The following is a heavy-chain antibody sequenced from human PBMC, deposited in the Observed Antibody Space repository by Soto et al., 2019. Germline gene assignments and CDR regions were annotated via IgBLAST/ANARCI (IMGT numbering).Heavy chain of an antibody. CDR3: ARDQLYYNDISGRPLNAFDV. D-gene: IGHD3-22*01. V-gene: IGHV3-23*01. Sequence: PGGSLRLCCAASGFTVSSYAMRWVRQAPGKGLEWVSAISGSGGSTYYADSVKGRFTISRDNAKNSLYLQMNSLRAEDTAVYYCARDQLYYNDISGRPLNAFDVWGQGTMVTVSS. CDR1: GFTVSSYA. CDR2: ISGSGGST. J-gene: IGHJ3*01.